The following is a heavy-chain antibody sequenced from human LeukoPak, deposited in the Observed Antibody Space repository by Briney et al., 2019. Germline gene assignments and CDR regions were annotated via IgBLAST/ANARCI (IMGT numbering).Heavy chain of an antibody. CDR2: INPNSGGT. V-gene: IGHV1-2*02. J-gene: IGHJ6*03. D-gene: IGHD5-12*01. CDR3: AADTRPNSGYGYYMDV. Sequence: ASVKVSCKASGYTFIRYYMHWVRQAPGQGLEWMGWINPNSGGTNYAQKFQGRVAMTRDTSISTAYMELSSLRSEDTAVYYCAADTRPNSGYGYYMDVWGKGTTVTISS. CDR1: GYTFIRYY.